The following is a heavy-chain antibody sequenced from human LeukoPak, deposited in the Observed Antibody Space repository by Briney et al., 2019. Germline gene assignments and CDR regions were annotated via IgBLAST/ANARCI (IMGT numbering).Heavy chain of an antibody. CDR1: AYTFAVNY. CDR2: FNPKSGAT. V-gene: IGHV1-2*02. D-gene: IGHD2-8*02. Sequence: ASVKVSCDASAYTFAVNYIHWVRQAPGQGPEWMGWFNPKSGATASAQKFQGRLTMTRDTTIATASMNLSGLRLDDTGIYYCAREEDESTGHYDSFHFWGQGAMITVSS. J-gene: IGHJ3*01. CDR3: AREEDESTGHYDSFHF.